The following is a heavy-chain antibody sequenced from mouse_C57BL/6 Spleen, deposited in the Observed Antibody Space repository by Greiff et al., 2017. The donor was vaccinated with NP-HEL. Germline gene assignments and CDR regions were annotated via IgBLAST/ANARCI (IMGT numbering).Heavy chain of an antibody. J-gene: IGHJ2*01. CDR2: IYPGSGNT. Sequence: QVQLQQSGPELVKPGASVKISCKASGYSFTSYYIHWVKQRPGQGLEWIGWIYPGSGNTKYNEKFKGKATLTADTSSSTAYMQLSSLTSEDSVVYYCARGRIYYDLWGQGTTLTVSS. CDR3: ARGRIYYDL. CDR1: GYSFTSYY. V-gene: IGHV1-66*01.